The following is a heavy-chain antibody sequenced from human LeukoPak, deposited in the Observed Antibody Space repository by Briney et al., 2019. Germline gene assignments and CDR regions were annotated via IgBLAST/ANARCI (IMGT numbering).Heavy chain of an antibody. D-gene: IGHD2-2*01. Sequence: PGGSLRLSCAASGFTFSSYAMSWVRQAPGKGLEWVSAISGSGGSTYYADSVKGRFTISRDNSKNTLYLQMNSLRAEDTAVYYCAKDIPNIVVVPAAMPFPIPPPLDVWGKGTTVTVSS. CDR2: ISGSGGST. CDR1: GFTFSSYA. V-gene: IGHV3-23*01. CDR3: AKDIPNIVVVPAAMPFPIPPPLDV. J-gene: IGHJ6*04.